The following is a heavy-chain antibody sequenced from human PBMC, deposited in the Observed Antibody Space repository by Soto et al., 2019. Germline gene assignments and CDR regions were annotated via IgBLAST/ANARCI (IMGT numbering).Heavy chain of an antibody. Sequence: QVQLVESGGGVVQPGRSLRLSCAASGFTFSSYAMHWVRQAPGKGLEWVAVISYDGSNKYYADSVKGRFTISRDNSKNMLYLQMNSLRAEDTAVYYCAREDLTYYYDSSGSSFDYWGQGTLVTVSS. J-gene: IGHJ4*02. CDR3: AREDLTYYYDSSGSSFDY. CDR2: ISYDGSNK. D-gene: IGHD3-22*01. V-gene: IGHV3-30-3*01. CDR1: GFTFSSYA.